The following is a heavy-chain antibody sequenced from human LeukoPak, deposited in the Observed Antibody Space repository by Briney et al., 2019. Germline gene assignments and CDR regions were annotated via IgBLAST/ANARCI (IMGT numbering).Heavy chain of an antibody. CDR2: IYSGGST. J-gene: IGHJ3*02. CDR1: GFTFSSYA. CDR3: ARGNDASRFHAFDI. Sequence: GGSLRLSCAASGFTFSSYAMSWVRQAPGKGLEWVSVIYSGGSTYYADSVKGRFTISRHNSKNTLYLQMNSLRAEDTAVYYCARGNDASRFHAFDIWGQGTMVTVSS. D-gene: IGHD1-1*01. V-gene: IGHV3-53*04.